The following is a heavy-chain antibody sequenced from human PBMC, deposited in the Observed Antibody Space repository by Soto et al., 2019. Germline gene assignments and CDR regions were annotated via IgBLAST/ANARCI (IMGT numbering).Heavy chain of an antibody. J-gene: IGHJ4*02. CDR3: ARVSTSFDD. CDR1: HGSMSSYY. V-gene: IGHV4-59*01. CDR2: ISYSGST. D-gene: IGHD3-16*01. Sequence: ASETLSLTCTVSHGSMSSYYWSWIRQPPGKGLEWIGYISYSGSTNYNPSLKSRVTISGDTSKKQFSLRLTSVTAADTAVYYCARVSTSFDDWGQGTLVTVSS.